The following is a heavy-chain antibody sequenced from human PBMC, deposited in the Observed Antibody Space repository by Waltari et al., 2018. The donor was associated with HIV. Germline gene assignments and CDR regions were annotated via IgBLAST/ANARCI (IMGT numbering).Heavy chain of an antibody. CDR2: IYSGGSR. CDR1: GFTISYHS. V-gene: IGHV3-53*01. D-gene: IGHD1-26*01. CDR3: ARDPRSSGYYGMDV. Sequence: EVQLVASGGGLIVPGGALGCCCAAAGFTISYHSMSWVRQAPGKGREWVSVIYSGGSRYYADSVKGRFIISRDNSKNTVSLHMNSLRAEDTAVYYCARDPRSSGYYGMDVWGQGIKVTVSS. J-gene: IGHJ6*02.